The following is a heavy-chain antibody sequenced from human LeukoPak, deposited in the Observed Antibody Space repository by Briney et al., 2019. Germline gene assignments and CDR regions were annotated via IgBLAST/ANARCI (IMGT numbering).Heavy chain of an antibody. CDR3: PTLPPLVPAGPADAFDI. CDR2: VDPEDGET. J-gene: IGHJ3*02. D-gene: IGHD2-2*01. Sequence: ASVKVSCKVSGYTLTELSMHWVRQAPGKGLEWMGGVDPEDGETIYAQKFQGRVTMTEDTSTDTAYMELSSLRSEDTAVYYCPTLPPLVPAGPADAFDIWGLGTIVTVSS. V-gene: IGHV1-24*01. CDR1: GYTLTELS.